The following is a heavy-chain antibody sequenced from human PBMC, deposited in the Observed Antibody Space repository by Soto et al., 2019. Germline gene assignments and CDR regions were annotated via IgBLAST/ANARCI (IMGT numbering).Heavy chain of an antibody. CDR1: GGTFGSQG. J-gene: IGHJ4*02. CDR3: ARGAMANFDY. V-gene: IGHV1-69*13. Sequence: GAALKVSCKASGGTFGSQGIAWVRQAPGQGLEWRGGFIAMLGTPPYAKKVQGRATISGDESLTSSYLDLRSLRSEDTGVYFCARGAMANFDYWGQGTVVTVSS. CDR2: FIAMLGTP. D-gene: IGHD5-18*01.